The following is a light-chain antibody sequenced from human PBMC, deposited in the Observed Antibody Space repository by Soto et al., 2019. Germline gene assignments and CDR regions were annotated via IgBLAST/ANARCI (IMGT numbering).Light chain of an antibody. CDR2: DVT. J-gene: IGLJ1*01. Sequence: HSALTQPASVSGSPGQSITISCTGTSSDVGGYNYVSWYQQHPGKAPKLMIYDVTNRPSGVSNRFSGSKSGNTASLTISGLQAEDEADYYCSSYTSINTLVFGTGTKLTVL. V-gene: IGLV2-14*01. CDR3: SSYTSINTLV. CDR1: SSDVGGYNY.